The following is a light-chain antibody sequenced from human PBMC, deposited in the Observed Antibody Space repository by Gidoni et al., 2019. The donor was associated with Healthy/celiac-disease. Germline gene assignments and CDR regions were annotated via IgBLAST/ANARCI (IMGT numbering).Light chain of an antibody. Sequence: DIKMTKSPSTLSASVGDRVTITSRASQSISSWLAWYQQKPGKAPKLLIYDASSLESGVPSRFSGSGSGTEFTLTISSLQPDDFATYYCQQYNSYSWTFGQGTKVEIK. J-gene: IGKJ1*01. CDR1: QSISSW. V-gene: IGKV1-5*01. CDR2: DAS. CDR3: QQYNSYSWT.